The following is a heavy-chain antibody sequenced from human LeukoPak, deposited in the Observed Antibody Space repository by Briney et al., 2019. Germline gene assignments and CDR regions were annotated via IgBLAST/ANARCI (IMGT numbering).Heavy chain of an antibody. D-gene: IGHD2-15*01. Sequence: SETLSLTCTVSGGSVSGYYWSWIRQPPGKGLEWIGEINHSGSTNYNPSLKSRVTISVDTSKKQFSLKLSFVTAADTAVYYCARPYCSAGNCYSNFDSWGQGTLVTVSS. CDR1: GGSVSGYY. V-gene: IGHV4-34*01. CDR3: ARPYCSAGNCYSNFDS. CDR2: INHSGST. J-gene: IGHJ4*02.